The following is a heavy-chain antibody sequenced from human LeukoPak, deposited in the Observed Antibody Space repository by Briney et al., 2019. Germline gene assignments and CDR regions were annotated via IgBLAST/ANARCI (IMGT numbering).Heavy chain of an antibody. CDR1: GFTFSSYW. J-gene: IGHJ4*02. CDR2: INSDGSST. D-gene: IGHD3-9*01. V-gene: IGHV3-74*01. CDR3: ARDLSYYDILTAIDY. Sequence: GGSLRLSCAASGFTFSSYWMHWVRQAPGKGLVWVSRINSDGSSTSYADSVKGRFTISRDNAKNTLYLQMNSLRAEDTAVHYCARDLSYYDILTAIDYWGQGTLVTVSS.